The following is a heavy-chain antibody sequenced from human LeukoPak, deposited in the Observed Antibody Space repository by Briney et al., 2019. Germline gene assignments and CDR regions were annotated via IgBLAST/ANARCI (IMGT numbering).Heavy chain of an antibody. V-gene: IGHV3-23*01. CDR2: ITSSQGRA. J-gene: IGHJ5*01. CDR1: GFTFSSFA. D-gene: IGHD4-17*01. Sequence: PGGSLRLSCAASGFTFSSFAMTWVRQAPGKGLEWVVSITSSQGRAYTTDSVKGRFTISRDNSQSTLYLQMNNLRVEDTAVYYCSKDPNGDYIGAFDSWGQGTLVTVSS. CDR3: SKDPNGDYIGAFDS.